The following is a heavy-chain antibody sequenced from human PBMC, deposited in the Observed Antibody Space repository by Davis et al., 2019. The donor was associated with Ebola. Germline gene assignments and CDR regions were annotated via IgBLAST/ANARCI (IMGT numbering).Heavy chain of an antibody. J-gene: IGHJ5*02. CDR2: IYHSGST. D-gene: IGHD3-3*02. V-gene: IGHV4-30-2*01. CDR3: ARVSFSWFDP. CDR1: GGSISSGGYS. Sequence: SETLSLTCAVSGGSISSGGYSWSWIRQPPGKGLEWIGYIYHSGSTYYNPSLKSRVTISVDRSKNQFSLKLSSVTAADTAVYYCARVSFSWFDPGGQGTLVTVSS.